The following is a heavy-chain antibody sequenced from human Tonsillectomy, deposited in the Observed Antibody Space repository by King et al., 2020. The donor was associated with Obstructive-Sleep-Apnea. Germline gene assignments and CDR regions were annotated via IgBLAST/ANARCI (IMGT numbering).Heavy chain of an antibody. V-gene: IGHV4-30-4*01. J-gene: IGHJ4*02. CDR3: ARVAYYYDNSGYSVKILDY. Sequence: QLQESGPGLVKPSQTLSLTCTVSGGSISRGDYYWSWIRQPPGKGLEWIGYIYYSGSTYYNPSLKSRVTISVDTSKNQFSLKLSSVTAADTAVYYCARVAYYYDNSGYSVKILDYWGQGTLVTVSS. CDR2: IYYSGST. D-gene: IGHD3-22*01. CDR1: GGSISRGDYY.